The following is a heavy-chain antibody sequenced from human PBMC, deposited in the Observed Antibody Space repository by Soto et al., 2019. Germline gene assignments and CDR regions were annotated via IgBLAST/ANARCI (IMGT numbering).Heavy chain of an antibody. CDR3: ARRHNWNYGRTNHFDY. CDR1: GYSFTSYW. J-gene: IGHJ4*02. V-gene: IGHV5-51*01. Sequence: PGESLKISCKGSGYSFTSYWIGWVRQMPGKGLEWMGIIYPGDSDTRYSPSFQGQVTISADKSISTAYLQWSSLKASDTAMYYCARRHNWNYGRTNHFDYWGQGTLVTAPQ. CDR2: IYPGDSDT. D-gene: IGHD1-7*01.